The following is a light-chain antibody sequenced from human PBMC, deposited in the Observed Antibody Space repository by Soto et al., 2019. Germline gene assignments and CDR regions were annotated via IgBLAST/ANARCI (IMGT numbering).Light chain of an antibody. CDR3: QQYASSPYT. V-gene: IGKV3-20*01. Sequence: IVLTQSPGTLSLSPGERVTLSCRASQSVSSSYLAWYQQKPGQAPRLLIYGASTRATAIPDRFSGSGSGTDFTLTIRRLEPEDFAVYYCQQYASSPYTFGQGTKLEIK. CDR1: QSVSSSY. J-gene: IGKJ2*01. CDR2: GAS.